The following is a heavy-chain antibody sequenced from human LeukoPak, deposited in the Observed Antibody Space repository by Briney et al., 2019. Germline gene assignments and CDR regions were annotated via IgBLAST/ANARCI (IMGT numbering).Heavy chain of an antibody. V-gene: IGHV3-48*04. D-gene: IGHD1-1*01. CDR3: ARDHNYASDN. CDR1: GFTFGDYS. CDR2: IGISSGNT. Sequence: GGSLRLSCAASGFTFGDYSTNWVRQAPGKGLEWISYIGISSGNTKYADSVKGRFTISGDSAKSSLYLQMNSLRVEDTAVYYCARDHNYASDNWGQGTLVTVSS. J-gene: IGHJ4*02.